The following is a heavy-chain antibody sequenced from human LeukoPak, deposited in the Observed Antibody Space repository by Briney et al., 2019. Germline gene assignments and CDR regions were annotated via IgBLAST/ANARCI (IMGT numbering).Heavy chain of an antibody. D-gene: IGHD1-26*01. CDR3: ARTGMGGNVWMDS. Sequence: ASVKVSCKASGYTFTSYDINWVRQATGQGLEWMGWMNPNSGDTGYAQKFQGRVTMTRNTSISTAYMELSSLTSDDTAVFYCARTGMGGNVWMDSWAHGTLVTVSS. V-gene: IGHV1-8*01. CDR2: MNPNSGDT. J-gene: IGHJ5*01. CDR1: GYTFTSYD.